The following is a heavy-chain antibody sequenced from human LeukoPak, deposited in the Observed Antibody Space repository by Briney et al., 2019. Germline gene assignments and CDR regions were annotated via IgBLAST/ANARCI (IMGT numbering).Heavy chain of an antibody. J-gene: IGHJ4*02. CDR3: ARSFSSSSYYFDY. V-gene: IGHV4-34*01. D-gene: IGHD6-6*01. CDR2: INHSGST. CDR1: GGSFSVYY. Sequence: SETLSLTCAVCGGSFSVYYWSWIRQPPGKGLEWIGEINHSGSTNYNPSLKSRVTISVDTSKNQFSLKLSSVTAADTAVYYCARSFSSSSYYFDYWGQGTLVTVSS.